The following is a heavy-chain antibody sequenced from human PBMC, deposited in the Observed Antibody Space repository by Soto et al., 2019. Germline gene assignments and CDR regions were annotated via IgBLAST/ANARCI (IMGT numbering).Heavy chain of an antibody. D-gene: IGHD6-13*01. J-gene: IGHJ5*02. Sequence: QVQLVESGGGVVQPGRSLRLSCAASGFTFSSYGMHWVRQAPGKGLEWVAVISYDGSNKYYADSVKGRFTISRDNSKNTLYLQMNSLRAEDTAVYYCAKDLQQQLVLGNWFDPWGQGTLVTVSS. CDR2: ISYDGSNK. CDR3: AKDLQQQLVLGNWFDP. CDR1: GFTFSSYG. V-gene: IGHV3-30*18.